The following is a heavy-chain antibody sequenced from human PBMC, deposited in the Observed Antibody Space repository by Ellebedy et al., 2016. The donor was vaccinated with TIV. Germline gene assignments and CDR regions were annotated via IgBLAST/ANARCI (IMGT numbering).Heavy chain of an antibody. D-gene: IGHD6-13*01. J-gene: IGHJ6*02. V-gene: IGHV1-2*02. CDR1: GYTFTANY. CDR2: INPDSGAT. CDR3: ARVRRASSGMDV. Sequence: ASVKVFCKASGYTFTANYIHWVRQAPGQGLEWMGWINPDSGATNFAQKFQDRVSMTRDTSVNTASMEFSRLESDDTAVYYCARVRRASSGMDVWGQGTTVTVS.